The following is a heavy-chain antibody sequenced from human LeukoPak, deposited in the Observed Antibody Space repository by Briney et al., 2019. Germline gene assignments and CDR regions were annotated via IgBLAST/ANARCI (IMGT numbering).Heavy chain of an antibody. D-gene: IGHD2-2*01. CDR2: INPNSGGT. J-gene: IGHJ5*02. Sequence: GASVKVSCKASGYTFTGYYMHWVRQAPGQGLEGMGWINPNSGGTNYAQKFQGRVPMTRATSISTAYMELSRLRSDDTAVYYCARDRGSDIVVVPGWFDPWGQGTLVTVSS. CDR1: GYTFTGYY. V-gene: IGHV1-2*02. CDR3: ARDRGSDIVVVPGWFDP.